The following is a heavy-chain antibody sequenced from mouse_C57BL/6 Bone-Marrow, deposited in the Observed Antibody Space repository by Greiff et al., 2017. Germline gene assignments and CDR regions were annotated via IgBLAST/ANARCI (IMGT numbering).Heavy chain of an antibody. CDR2: IDPENGDT. D-gene: IGHD2-3*01. V-gene: IGHV14-4*01. CDR1: GFNIKDDY. J-gene: IGHJ3*01. Sequence: EVQLQQSGAELVRPGASVKLSCTASGFNIKDDYMHWVKQRPEQGLEWIGWIDPENGDTEYASKFQGKATIPADTSSNTAYLQLSSLTSEDTAVYYCTGLLLFAYWGQGTLVTVSA. CDR3: TGLLLFAY.